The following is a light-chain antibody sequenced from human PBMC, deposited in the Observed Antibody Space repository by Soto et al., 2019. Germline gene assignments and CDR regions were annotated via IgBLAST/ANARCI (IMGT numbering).Light chain of an antibody. J-gene: IGKJ3*01. CDR3: QQYDNWPRT. V-gene: IGKV3D-15*01. CDR2: GAS. Sequence: EIVMTQSPATLSVSPGERATLSCRASQSIGSNLAWYQQIYGQAPRLLIYGASTRATGIPARFSGSGSGSEFTLTISSLQSEDFAVYYWQQYDNWPRTFGPGTKVNIK. CDR1: QSIGSN.